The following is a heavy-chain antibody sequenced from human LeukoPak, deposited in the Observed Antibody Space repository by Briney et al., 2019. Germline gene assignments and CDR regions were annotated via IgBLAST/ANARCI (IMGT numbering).Heavy chain of an antibody. CDR2: ISDSGGST. Sequence: PGGSLRLSCAASGFTFSSYAMSWVRQAPGKGLEWVSEISDSGGSTYYAYPVKGRFTISRDNSKNTLYLQMNSLRAEDTAVYFCASEENYSLDYRGQGTLVTVSS. D-gene: IGHD2-15*01. CDR3: ASEENYSLDY. V-gene: IGHV3-23*01. CDR1: GFTFSSYA. J-gene: IGHJ4*02.